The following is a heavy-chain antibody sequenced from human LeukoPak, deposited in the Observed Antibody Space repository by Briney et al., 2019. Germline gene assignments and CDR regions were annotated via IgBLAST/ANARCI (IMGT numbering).Heavy chain of an antibody. Sequence: GGSLRPSCAASGFTVSSNYMSWVRQAPGKGLEWVSVIYSGGSTYYADSVKGRFTISRDNSKNTLYLQMNSLRAEDTAVYYCARVVMDYFDYWGQGTLVTVSS. J-gene: IGHJ4*02. D-gene: IGHD3-22*01. CDR2: IYSGGST. CDR1: GFTVSSNY. V-gene: IGHV3-66*01. CDR3: ARVVMDYFDY.